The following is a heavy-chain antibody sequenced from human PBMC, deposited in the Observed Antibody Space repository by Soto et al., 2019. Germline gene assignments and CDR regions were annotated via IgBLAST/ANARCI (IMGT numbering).Heavy chain of an antibody. CDR2: IYSGGST. J-gene: IGHJ6*01. CDR3: ARDGYSSGWPCGMDV. D-gene: IGHD6-19*01. V-gene: IGHV3-53*04. Sequence: EVQLVESGGGLVQPGGSLRLSCAASGFTVSSNYMSWVRQAPGKGLEWVSVIYSGGSTYYADAVKGRFTISRHNSKNTLYLQMNSLRAEDTAVYYCARDGYSSGWPCGMDVWGQGTTVTVSS. CDR1: GFTVSSNY.